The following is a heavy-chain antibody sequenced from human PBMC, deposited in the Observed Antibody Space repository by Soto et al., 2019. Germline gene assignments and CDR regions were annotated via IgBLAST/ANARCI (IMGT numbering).Heavy chain of an antibody. J-gene: IGHJ5*02. CDR2: ISSSSSYI. Sequence: EVQLVESGGGLVKPGGSLRLSCAASGFSFSNYGMNWVRQAPGKGLEWVSSISSSSSYISYADSVKGRFTISRDNAKKSVYLQMNSLRAEDTAVYYCARSDCTSTSCYVVWFDPWGQGTLVTVSS. CDR3: ARSDCTSTSCYVVWFDP. V-gene: IGHV3-21*01. CDR1: GFSFSNYG. D-gene: IGHD2-2*01.